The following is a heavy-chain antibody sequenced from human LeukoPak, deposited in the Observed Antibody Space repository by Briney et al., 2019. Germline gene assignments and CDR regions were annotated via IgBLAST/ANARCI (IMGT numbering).Heavy chain of an antibody. CDR3: AKDRFYYGSGSPLDY. CDR1: GFTFSSYG. D-gene: IGHD3-10*01. V-gene: IGHV3-30*18. J-gene: IGHJ4*02. Sequence: GRSLRLSCAAPGFTFSSYGMHWVRQAPGEGLEWVAVISYDGSNKYYANSVKGRFTISRDNSKNTLYLQMNSLRAEDTAVYYCAKDRFYYGSGSPLDYWGQGTLVTVSS. CDR2: ISYDGSNK.